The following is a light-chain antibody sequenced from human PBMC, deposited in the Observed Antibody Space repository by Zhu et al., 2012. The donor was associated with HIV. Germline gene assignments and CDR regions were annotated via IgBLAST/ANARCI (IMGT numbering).Light chain of an antibody. V-gene: IGKV3D-15*03. J-gene: IGKJ4*01. CDR1: QSVNTH. Sequence: EIVMTQYPATLSASPGERATLYCRASQSVNTHLAWYRQKPGQAPRLLIYEASIRATGIPARFSGSGSGTEFTLTISILQSEDFAVYYCQQYNNWPPLTFGGGTKVEIK. CDR2: EAS. CDR3: QQYNNWPPLT.